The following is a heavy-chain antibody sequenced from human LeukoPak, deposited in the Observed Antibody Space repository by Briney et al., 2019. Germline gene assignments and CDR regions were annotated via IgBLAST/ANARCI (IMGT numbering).Heavy chain of an antibody. V-gene: IGHV4-39*07. CDR3: AREVIAARPGGYFDY. CDR2: IYYSGST. D-gene: IGHD6-6*01. J-gene: IGHJ4*02. Sequence: SETLSLTCTVSGGSISSSSYYWGWIRQPPGKGLEWIGSIYYSGSTYYNPSLKSRVTISVDTSKNQFSLKLSSVTAADTAVYYCAREVIAARPGGYFDYWGQGTLVTVSS. CDR1: GGSISSSSYY.